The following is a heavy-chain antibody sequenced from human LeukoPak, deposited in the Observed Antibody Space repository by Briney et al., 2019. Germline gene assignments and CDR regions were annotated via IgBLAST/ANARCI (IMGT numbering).Heavy chain of an antibody. CDR1: AYTFTSYD. V-gene: IGHV1-8*01. J-gene: IGHJ5*02. Sequence: AAVTVSCKASAYTFTSYDINWVRQAPGQGLEWMGWMNPNSGNTGYAQKFQGRVTMTRNTSISTAYMELSSLRSEDTAVYYCARSLEGSSWFRNAHNWFDPWGQGTLVTVSS. D-gene: IGHD6-13*01. CDR2: MNPNSGNT. CDR3: ARSLEGSSWFRNAHNWFDP.